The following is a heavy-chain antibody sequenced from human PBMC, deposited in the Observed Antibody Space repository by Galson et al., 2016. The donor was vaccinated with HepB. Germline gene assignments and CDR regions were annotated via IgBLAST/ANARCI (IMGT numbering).Heavy chain of an antibody. CDR3: AKTWDRRISILRETKTYYFDF. CDR1: GLTFSRNA. CDR2: ISGSGDST. V-gene: IGHV3-23*01. J-gene: IGHJ4*02. Sequence: SLRLSCAVSGLTFSRNAMSWVRQAPGKGLDWVSTISGSGDSTYYADSVKGRFAISRDNSKNTLYLQMNNVRAEDSAVYYCAKTWDRRISILRETKTYYFDFWGQGTLVTVSS. D-gene: IGHD3-10*01.